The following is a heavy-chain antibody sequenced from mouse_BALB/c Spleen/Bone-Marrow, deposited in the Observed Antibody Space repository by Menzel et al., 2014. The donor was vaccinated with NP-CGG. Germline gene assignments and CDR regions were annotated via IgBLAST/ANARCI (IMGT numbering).Heavy chain of an antibody. J-gene: IGHJ3*01. CDR3: ASHRGAY. CDR1: GYTFTSYW. Sequence: VQLQQSGAELVKPGASVKLSCKASGYTFTSYWMHWVKQRPGQGLEWIGEINPSNGRTNYNEKFKIKATLTVDKSSSTAYMQLSSLTSEDSVVYYCASHRGAYWGQGTLVTVSA. V-gene: IGHV1S81*02. CDR2: INPSNGRT.